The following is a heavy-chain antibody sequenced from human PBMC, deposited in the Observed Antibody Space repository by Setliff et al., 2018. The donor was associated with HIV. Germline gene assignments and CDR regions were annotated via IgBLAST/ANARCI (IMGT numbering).Heavy chain of an antibody. J-gene: IGHJ4*02. D-gene: IGHD2-15*01. V-gene: IGHV7-4-1*02. CDR1: GYTFSRYG. Sequence: GASVKVSCKTSGYTFSRYGFSWVRQAPGQGLEWMGWINTNTGNPTYAQGFTGRFVFSLDTSVSTTYLQISSLKAEDTAVYYCARGYCSGGTCYAGLFDYWGRGTLVTVSS. CDR2: INTNTGNP. CDR3: ARGYCSGGTCYAGLFDY.